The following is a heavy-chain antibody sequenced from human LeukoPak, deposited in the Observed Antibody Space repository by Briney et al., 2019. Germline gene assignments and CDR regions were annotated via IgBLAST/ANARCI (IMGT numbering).Heavy chain of an antibody. D-gene: IGHD3-10*01. Sequence: AGGSLRLSCAASGFTFDDYGMRWVRHVPGKGLEWVSGINWNGGRTGYADSVKGRFTISRDNAKKSLYVQMNSLRAEDTALYYCAREYYGSGSYYNVGYWGQGTLVTVSS. CDR3: AREYYGSGSYYNVGY. CDR2: INWNGGRT. V-gene: IGHV3-20*04. CDR1: GFTFDDYG. J-gene: IGHJ4*02.